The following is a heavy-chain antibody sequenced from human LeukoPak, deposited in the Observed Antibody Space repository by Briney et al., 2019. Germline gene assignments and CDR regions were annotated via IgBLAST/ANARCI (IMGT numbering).Heavy chain of an antibody. CDR3: ASSRSNRCGDYGLYGMDV. CDR2: ISSSSSYI. V-gene: IGHV3-21*01. Sequence: PGGSLRLSCAASGFTFSSYSMNWVRQAPGKGLEWVSSISSSSSYIYYADSVKGRFTISRDNAKNSLYLQVNSLRAEDTAVFYCASSRSNRCGDYGLYGMDVWGQGTTVTVSS. J-gene: IGHJ6*02. D-gene: IGHD4-17*01. CDR1: GFTFSSYS.